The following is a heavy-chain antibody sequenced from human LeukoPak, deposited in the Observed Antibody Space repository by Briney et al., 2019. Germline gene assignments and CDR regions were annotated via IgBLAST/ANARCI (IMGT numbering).Heavy chain of an antibody. V-gene: IGHV1-2*02. CDR2: INPNSGGT. CDR1: GYTFTGYY. CDR3: ARLAPSQWLTYYFDY. D-gene: IGHD6-19*01. Sequence: ASVKVSCKASGYTFTGYYMHWVRQAPGQGLEWMGWINPNSGGTTYAQTFQGRFTMTRDTSISTAYMELSRLRSDDTAVYYCARLAPSQWLTYYFDYWGQGTLVTVSS. J-gene: IGHJ4*02.